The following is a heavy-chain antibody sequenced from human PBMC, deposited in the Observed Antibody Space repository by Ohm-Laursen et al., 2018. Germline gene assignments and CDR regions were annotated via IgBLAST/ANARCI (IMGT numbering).Heavy chain of an antibody. CDR2: INTEDQT. D-gene: IGHD1-14*01. J-gene: IGHJ4*02. V-gene: IGHV3-66*01. CDR1: GFIVNSNH. Sequence: SLRLSCAASGFIVNSNHMSWVRQAPGKGLEWVSVINTEDQTFYLNSVKGRFSISRDNSKNTVYLQMNSLRVEDTAVYYCARGIVRGVTGPDYWGQGTLVIVSS. CDR3: ARGIVRGVTGPDY.